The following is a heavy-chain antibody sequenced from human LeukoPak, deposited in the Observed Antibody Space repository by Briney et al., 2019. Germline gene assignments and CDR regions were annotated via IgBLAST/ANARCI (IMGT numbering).Heavy chain of an antibody. D-gene: IGHD1-26*01. CDR3: AGGSSGGTYYYYYYMDV. CDR1: GGSISSSSYY. J-gene: IGHJ6*03. CDR2: IYTSGST. Sequence: PSETLSLTCTVSGGSISSSSYYWSWIRQPAGKGLEWIGRIYTSGSTNYNPSLKSRVTISVDTSKNQFSLKLSSVTAADTAVYYCAGGSSGGTYYYYYYMDVWGKGTTVTISS. V-gene: IGHV4-61*02.